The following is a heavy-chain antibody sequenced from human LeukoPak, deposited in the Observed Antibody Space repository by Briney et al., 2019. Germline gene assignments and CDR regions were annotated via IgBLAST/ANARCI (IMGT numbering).Heavy chain of an antibody. V-gene: IGHV3-7*01. CDR2: IKEDGSDK. J-gene: IGHJ4*02. D-gene: IGHD6-13*01. Sequence: GGSLRXSCAASGFTFSSYWMNWVRQAPGKGLEWVANIKEDGSDKYYVDSVKGRFTISRDNAKKSLYLQMNSLRAEDTAIYYCARGAMAAAGYWGQGTLVTVSS. CDR1: GFTFSSYW. CDR3: ARGAMAAAGY.